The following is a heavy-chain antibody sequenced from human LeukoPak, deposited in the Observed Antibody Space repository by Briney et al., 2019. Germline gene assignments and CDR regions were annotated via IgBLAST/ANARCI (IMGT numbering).Heavy chain of an antibody. CDR3: ASPPADYYDSRDYFDY. D-gene: IGHD3-22*01. CDR1: GGTFTSYA. Sequence: GASVKVSCKTSGGTFTSYAITWVRQAPGQGLEWMGWTNDYNGDTRKAKRRQGRVTMTTDTSTSTAYMELRSLRSEDTAVYYCASPPADYYDSRDYFDYWGQGTLVTVSS. V-gene: IGHV1-18*01. J-gene: IGHJ4*02. CDR2: TNDYNGDT.